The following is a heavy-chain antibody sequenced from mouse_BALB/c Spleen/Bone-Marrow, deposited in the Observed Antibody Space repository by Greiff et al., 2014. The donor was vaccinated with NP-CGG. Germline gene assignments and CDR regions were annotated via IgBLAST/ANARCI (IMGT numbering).Heavy chain of an antibody. J-gene: IGHJ2*01. Sequence: QVQLQQSGAELVKPGASVKLSCKASGYTFTSYWMHWVKQRPGQGLEWIGEIDPSDSYTNYNQKFKGKATLTVDKSSSTAYMQLSSLTSEDSAVYYCARGLYGNSGYWGQGTTLTGSS. V-gene: IGHV1-69*02. D-gene: IGHD2-1*01. CDR2: IDPSDSYT. CDR3: ARGLYGNSGY. CDR1: GYTFTSYW.